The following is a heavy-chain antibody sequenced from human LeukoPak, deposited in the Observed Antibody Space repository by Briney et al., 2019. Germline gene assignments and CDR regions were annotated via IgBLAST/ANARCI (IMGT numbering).Heavy chain of an antibody. J-gene: IGHJ4*02. CDR3: AREGGTREYNGDTWRHFFDF. CDR1: GYSFSVYS. CDR2: INPNGGTT. Sequence: ASVKVSCKASGYSFSVYSIDWVRQAPGQGLEWVGTINPNGGTTSFAQKFQGRVTLTRDMSTNTVSMELRSLRSEDTAVYLCAREGGTREYNGDTWRHFFDFWGQGTLVTVSA. D-gene: IGHD4-17*01. V-gene: IGHV1-46*01.